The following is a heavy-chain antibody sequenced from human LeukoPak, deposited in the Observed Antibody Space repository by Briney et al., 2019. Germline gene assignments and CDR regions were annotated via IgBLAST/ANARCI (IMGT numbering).Heavy chain of an antibody. CDR2: ISGSGGST. CDR1: GFTFSGYW. J-gene: IGHJ3*02. V-gene: IGHV3-23*01. D-gene: IGHD6-13*01. Sequence: GGSLRLSCAASGFTFSGYWMHWVRQAPGKGLEWVSAISGSGGSTYYADSVKGRFTISRDNSKNTLYLQMNSLRAEDTAVYYCARDGIAAAGTLAFDIWGQGTMVTVSS. CDR3: ARDGIAAAGTLAFDI.